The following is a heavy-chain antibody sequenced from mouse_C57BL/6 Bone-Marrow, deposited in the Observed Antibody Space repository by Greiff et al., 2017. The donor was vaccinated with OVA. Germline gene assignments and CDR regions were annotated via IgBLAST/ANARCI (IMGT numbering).Heavy chain of an antibody. CDR3: ARKDDGYYYWYFDV. CDR1: GFSLTSYG. V-gene: IGHV2-2*01. CDR2: IWSGGST. J-gene: IGHJ1*03. D-gene: IGHD2-3*01. Sequence: VQLQQSGPGLVQPSQSLSITCTVSGFSLTSYGVHWVRQSPGKGLEWLGVIWSGGSTDYNAAFISRLSISKDNYKSQVFFKMNSLQADDTAIYYCARKDDGYYYWYFDVWGTGTTVTVSS.